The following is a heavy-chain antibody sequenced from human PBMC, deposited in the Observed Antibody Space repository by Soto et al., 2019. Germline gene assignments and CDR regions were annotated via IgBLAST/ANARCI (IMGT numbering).Heavy chain of an antibody. CDR2: ISSSSSYI. J-gene: IGHJ3*01. D-gene: IGHD3-16*01. Sequence: EVQLVESGGGLVRPGGSLRLSCAASGFTFSSYSLNWLRQAPGKGLEWVSSISSSSSYIYYADSVTDRFTISRDNAKNSLYLQMTSLRAEDTAVYYCARTTTFFACDSWGQGTMVTVSS. CDR3: ARTTTFFACDS. CDR1: GFTFSSYS. V-gene: IGHV3-21*01.